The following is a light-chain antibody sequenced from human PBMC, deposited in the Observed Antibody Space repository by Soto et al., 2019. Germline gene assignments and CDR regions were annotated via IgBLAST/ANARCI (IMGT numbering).Light chain of an antibody. J-gene: IGLJ1*01. CDR3: SSYTSSGTQV. CDR2: EVS. V-gene: IGLV2-14*01. CDR1: SSDVGGYKY. Sequence: QSVLTQPASVSGSPGQSITISCAGTSSDVGGYKYVSWYQQHPGKVPKLMIYEVSNRPSGVSNRFSGSKSGNTASLTISGLQAEDEADYYCSSYTSSGTQVFGTGTKLTVL.